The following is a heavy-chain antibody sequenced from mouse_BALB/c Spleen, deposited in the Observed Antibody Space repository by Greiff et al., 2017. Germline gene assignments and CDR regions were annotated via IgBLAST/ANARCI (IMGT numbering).Heavy chain of an antibody. CDR1: GFTFSDYY. J-gene: IGHJ4*01. CDR2: ISDGGSYT. D-gene: IGHD5-1*01. CDR3: ARAGRTYGNYYAMDY. Sequence: EVKLVESGGGLVKPGGSLKLSCAASGFTFSDYYMYWVRQTPEKRLEWVATISDGGSYTYYPDSVKGRFTISRDNAKNNLYLQMSSLKSEDTAMYYCARAGRTYGNYYAMDYWGQGTSVTVSS. V-gene: IGHV5-4*02.